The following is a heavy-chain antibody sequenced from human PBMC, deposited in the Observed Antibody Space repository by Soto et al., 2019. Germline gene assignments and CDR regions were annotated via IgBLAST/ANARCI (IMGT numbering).Heavy chain of an antibody. D-gene: IGHD5-18*01. CDR1: GYTFTSYA. CDR3: ARDPGYSHGYN. V-gene: IGHV1-3*01. J-gene: IGHJ1*01. CDR2: INAGNGNT. Sequence: QVQLVQSGAEVKKPGASVKVSCKASGYTFTSYAMHWVRQSPGQRLEWMGWINAGNGNTKYSQKFQGRVTITRDTSASTAYMELSSLRSEETAVYYCARDPGYSHGYNWGQGTLVTVSS.